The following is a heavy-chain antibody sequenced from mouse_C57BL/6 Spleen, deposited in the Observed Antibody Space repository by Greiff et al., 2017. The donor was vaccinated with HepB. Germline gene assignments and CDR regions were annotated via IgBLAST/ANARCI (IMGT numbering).Heavy chain of an antibody. CDR3: AREGYDEWFAY. D-gene: IGHD2-2*01. CDR2: ISYDGSN. Sequence: VQLKESGPGLVKPSQSLSLTCSVTGYSITSGYYWNWIRQFPGNKLEWMGYISYDGSNNYNPSLKNRISITRDTSKNQFFLKLNSVTTEDTATYYCAREGYDEWFAYWGQGTLVTVSA. V-gene: IGHV3-6*01. J-gene: IGHJ3*01. CDR1: GYSITSGYY.